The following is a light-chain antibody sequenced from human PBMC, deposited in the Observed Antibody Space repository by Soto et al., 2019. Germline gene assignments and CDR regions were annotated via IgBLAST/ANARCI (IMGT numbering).Light chain of an antibody. CDR3: QQYYSYPLT. Sequence: DIQMTQSPSSLSASVGDRVIITCRASQDIRDDLGWYQQKPGKAPKRLIYDASSLQSGVTSRFSGSGSGTEFTLTISSLQPEDFATYYCQQYYSYPLTFGQGTKVDIK. CDR2: DAS. V-gene: IGKV1-17*01. CDR1: QDIRDD. J-gene: IGKJ1*01.